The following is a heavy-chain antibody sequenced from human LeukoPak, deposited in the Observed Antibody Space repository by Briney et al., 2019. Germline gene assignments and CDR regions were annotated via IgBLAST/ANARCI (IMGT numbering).Heavy chain of an antibody. CDR3: ARDRGLAARYDS. J-gene: IGHJ4*02. V-gene: IGHV1-46*01. CDR2: INPSGGST. D-gene: IGHD6-6*01. Sequence: ASVKVPCKASGYTFTSYSLHWVRQAPGQGLEWMGVINPSGGSTTYAQKFQGRVTMTSDMSTSTVDMELSSLRSEDTAVYFCARDRGLAARYDSWGQGTLVTVSS. CDR1: GYTFTSYS.